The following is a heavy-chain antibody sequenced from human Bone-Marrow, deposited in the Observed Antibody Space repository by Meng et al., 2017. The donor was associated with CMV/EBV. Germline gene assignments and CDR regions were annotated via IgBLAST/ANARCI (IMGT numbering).Heavy chain of an antibody. Sequence: QLHLQESGPGLVKPSETLSLTCTVSGGSISSSSYYWGWIRQPPGKGLEWIGSIYYSGSTYYNPSLKRRVTISVDTSKNQFSLKLSSVTAADTAVYYCAREDYGSGSYCDYWGQGTLVTVSS. D-gene: IGHD3-10*01. CDR2: IYYSGST. CDR3: AREDYGSGSYCDY. J-gene: IGHJ4*02. V-gene: IGHV4-39*07. CDR1: GGSISSSSYY.